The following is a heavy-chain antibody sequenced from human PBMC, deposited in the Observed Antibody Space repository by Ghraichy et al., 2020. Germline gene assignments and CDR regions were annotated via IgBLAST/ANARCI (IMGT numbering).Heavy chain of an antibody. D-gene: IGHD3-10*01. Sequence: GGSLRLSCTVSGFTVSGNDMNWVRQAPGKGLEWVSVTYTGGTTYYTDSVRGRFTISRDTSTNTVYLQMNSVRAEDTAVYYCARAGKYYLDHWGQGTLVTVSS. J-gene: IGHJ4*02. CDR2: TYTGGTT. V-gene: IGHV3-66*01. CDR3: ARAGKYYLDH. CDR1: GFTVSGND.